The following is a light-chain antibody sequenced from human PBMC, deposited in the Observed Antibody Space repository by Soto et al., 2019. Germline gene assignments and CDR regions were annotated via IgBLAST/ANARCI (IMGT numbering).Light chain of an antibody. J-gene: IGKJ1*01. V-gene: IGKV3-20*01. CDR2: GAS. CDR3: QQYGSSPTT. Sequence: VLTQSPATLSLSPGERATLSCRASQSVSSSYLAWYQQKPGQAPRLLIYGASSRATGIPDRFSGSGSGTDFTLTISRLEPEDFAVYFCQQYGSSPTTFGQGTKV. CDR1: QSVSSSY.